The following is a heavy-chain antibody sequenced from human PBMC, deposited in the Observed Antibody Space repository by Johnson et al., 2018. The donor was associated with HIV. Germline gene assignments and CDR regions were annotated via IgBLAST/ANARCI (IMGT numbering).Heavy chain of an antibody. CDR3: ARGSLIVIVSDAFDI. Sequence: VQLVESGGGVVQPGGSLRLSCVGSGFTVSSNYMSWVRQAPGKGLEWVSVIYSGGSTYYADSVKGRFTISRDTSKNTLYFQMNGLRAEDTAVYYCARGSLIVIVSDAFDIWGQGTMVTVSS. V-gene: IGHV3-53*01. J-gene: IGHJ3*02. D-gene: IGHD3-16*02. CDR2: IYSGGST. CDR1: GFTVSSNY.